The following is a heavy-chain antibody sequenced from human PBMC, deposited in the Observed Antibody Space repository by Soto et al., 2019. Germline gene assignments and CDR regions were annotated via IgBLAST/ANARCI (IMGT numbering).Heavy chain of an antibody. V-gene: IGHV4-4*02. CDR1: GGSISSSYW. J-gene: IGHJ4*02. CDR3: ARVWVGGTH. Sequence: QVQLQESGPGLVRPSGTLSLTCAVSGGSISSSYWWTWVRQPPGKGLEWIGEIYHSGSTNYNPSLKRRVTISVDKSTNQFAVKLTSVTAADSAVYYCARVWVGGTHWGQGTLVTVSS. D-gene: IGHD1-26*01. CDR2: IYHSGST.